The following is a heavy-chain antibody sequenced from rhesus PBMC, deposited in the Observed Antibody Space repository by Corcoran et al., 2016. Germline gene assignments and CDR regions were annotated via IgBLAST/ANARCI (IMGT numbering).Heavy chain of an antibody. Sequence: QVTLKESGPALVKPTQTLTLTCTFSGFSITTSGMGVGWIRQPPGKALEWLALIYWEDDKGYSTVLESMHTIAKDPSKNQVVLTMANMDPLDTATYSCARAKSVDSYLCYWSQGVLVTVSS. CDR3: ARAKSVDSYLCY. V-gene: IGHV2-152*01. CDR2: IYWEDDK. J-gene: IGHJ4*01. D-gene: IGHD5-24*01. CDR1: GFSITTSGMG.